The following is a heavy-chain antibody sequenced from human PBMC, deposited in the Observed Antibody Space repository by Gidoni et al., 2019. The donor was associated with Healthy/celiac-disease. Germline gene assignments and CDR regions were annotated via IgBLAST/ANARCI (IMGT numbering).Heavy chain of an antibody. CDR3: ARDEAGDILTGPFDY. D-gene: IGHD3-9*01. Sequence: QVQLVESGGGVVQPGRSLRLSCAASGFTFRSYAMPWVRQAPGKGLEWVAVISYDGSNKYYADSVKGRFTIARDNSKNTLYRQMNSLRAEDTAVYYCARDEAGDILTGPFDYWGQGTLVTVSS. V-gene: IGHV3-30-3*01. J-gene: IGHJ4*02. CDR1: GFTFRSYA. CDR2: ISYDGSNK.